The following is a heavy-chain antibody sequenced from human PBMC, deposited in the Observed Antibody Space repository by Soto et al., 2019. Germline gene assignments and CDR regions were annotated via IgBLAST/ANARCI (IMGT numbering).Heavy chain of an antibody. CDR3: ARHPVSGSYAYYYGMDV. J-gene: IGHJ6*02. CDR1: GGTFSSYA. CDR2: IIPIFGTA. D-gene: IGHD1-26*01. V-gene: IGHV1-69*12. Sequence: QVQLVQSGAEVKKPGSSVKVSCKASGGTFSSYAISWVRQAPGQGLEWMGGIIPIFGTANYAQKFQGRVTITADESTSTAYMELSSLRSEDTAVYYCARHPVSGSYAYYYGMDVWGHGTTVTVSS.